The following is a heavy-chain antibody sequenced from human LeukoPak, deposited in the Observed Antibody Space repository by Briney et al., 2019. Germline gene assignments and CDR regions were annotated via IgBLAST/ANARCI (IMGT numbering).Heavy chain of an antibody. CDR1: GYTFTRYY. Sequence: ASVKVSCKASGYTFTRYYMHWVRQAPGQGLEWMGIINPSGGSTSYAQKFQGRVTMTRDTSTSTVYMELSSLTSEDTAVYYCARGRGVVVPAAPTGDPFDIWGQGTMVTVSS. V-gene: IGHV1-46*01. J-gene: IGHJ3*02. CDR2: INPSGGST. CDR3: ARGRGVVVPAAPTGDPFDI. D-gene: IGHD2-2*01.